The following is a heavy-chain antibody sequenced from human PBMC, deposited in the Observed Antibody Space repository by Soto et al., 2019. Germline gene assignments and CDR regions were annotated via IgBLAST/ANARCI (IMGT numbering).Heavy chain of an antibody. CDR2: INQDGSEK. J-gene: IGHJ4*02. CDR3: SRSLNS. CDR1: GFTFSTYW. Sequence: GGSLRLSXAASGFTFSTYWMDWVRQTPGKGLEWVANINQDGSEKNYVDSVKDRFTIYRDNAKNSLYLQMSSLTAEDSALYYCSRSLNSWGQGTLVTVSS. V-gene: IGHV3-7*01.